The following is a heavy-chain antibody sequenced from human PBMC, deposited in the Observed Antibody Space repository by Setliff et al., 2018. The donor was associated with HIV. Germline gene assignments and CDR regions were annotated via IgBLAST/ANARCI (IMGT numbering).Heavy chain of an antibody. CDR3: AGSKGITSGYFDS. J-gene: IGHJ4*02. CDR2: IIPIFGTS. D-gene: IGHD2-15*01. CDR1: GGAFSSYA. Sequence: GASVKVSCKASGGAFSSYALSWVRQAPGQGLEWMGGIIPIFGTSNYAQKFQGRVTITTDESTSTAYMELSSLRSEDTAVYYCAGSKGITSGYFDSWGQGTLVTVSS. V-gene: IGHV1-69*05.